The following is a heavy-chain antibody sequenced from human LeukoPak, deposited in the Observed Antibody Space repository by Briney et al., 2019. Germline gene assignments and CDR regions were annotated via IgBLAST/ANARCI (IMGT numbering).Heavy chain of an antibody. Sequence: SETLSLTCTVSGGSISSGGYYWSWIRQHPGKGPEWIGYIYYSGSTYYNPSLKSRVTISVDTSKNQFSLKLSSVTAADTAVYYCARDTTYYYDSSGYNDAFDIWGLGTMVTVSS. D-gene: IGHD3-22*01. V-gene: IGHV4-31*03. CDR1: GGSISSGGYY. J-gene: IGHJ3*02. CDR3: ARDTTYYYDSSGYNDAFDI. CDR2: IYYSGST.